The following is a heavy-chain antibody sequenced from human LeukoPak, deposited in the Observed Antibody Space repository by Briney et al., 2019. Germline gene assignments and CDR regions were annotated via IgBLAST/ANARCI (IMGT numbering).Heavy chain of an antibody. D-gene: IGHD2-21*02. CDR2: IWYDGSNK. CDR1: GFTFSSYG. V-gene: IGHV3-33*01. J-gene: IGHJ4*02. Sequence: GGSLRLSCAASGFTFSSYGMHWVRQAPGKGLEWVAVIWYDGSNKYYADSVKGRFTISRDNSKNTLYLPINRLRAEDTAVYYCARDYCGGDCYNFDYWGQGTLVTVSS. CDR3: ARDYCGGDCYNFDY.